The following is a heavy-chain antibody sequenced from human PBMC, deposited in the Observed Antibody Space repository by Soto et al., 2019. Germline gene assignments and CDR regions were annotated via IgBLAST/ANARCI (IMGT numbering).Heavy chain of an antibody. Sequence: GGSLRLSCAASGFTFSSYGMHWVRQAPGKGLEWVAVISYDGSNKYYADSVKGRFTISRDNSKNTLYLQMNSLRAEDTAVYYCANRGYSYGNPWHWLGYWGQGTLVTVSS. D-gene: IGHD5-18*01. V-gene: IGHV3-30*18. CDR1: GFTFSSYG. CDR3: ANRGYSYGNPWHWLGY. CDR2: ISYDGSNK. J-gene: IGHJ4*02.